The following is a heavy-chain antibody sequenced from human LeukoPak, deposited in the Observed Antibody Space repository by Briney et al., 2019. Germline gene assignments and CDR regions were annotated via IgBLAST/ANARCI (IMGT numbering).Heavy chain of an antibody. CDR3: TTFDYAAFLI. CDR2: VKSKTDGGTR. Sequence: GGSLTLSCAVSGFTSSNAWMSWVRQAPGKGLEWVGRVKSKTDGGTRDYAAPVKGRFTISRDDSKNTLYLQMNSLKTEDTAVYYCTTFDYAAFLIWGQGTMVTVSS. D-gene: IGHD4/OR15-4a*01. J-gene: IGHJ3*02. V-gene: IGHV3-15*01. CDR1: GFTSSNAW.